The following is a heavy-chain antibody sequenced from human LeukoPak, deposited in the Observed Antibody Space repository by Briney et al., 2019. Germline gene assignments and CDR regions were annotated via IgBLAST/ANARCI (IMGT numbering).Heavy chain of an antibody. V-gene: IGHV3-7*03. J-gene: IGHJ4*02. CDR3: ARDSDIAAAGSDY. D-gene: IGHD6-13*01. CDR1: GFTYSTYW. Sequence: GGSLRLSCAASGFTYSTYWMSWVRQAPGKGLEWGANIKQDGSGKYYADSVKGRFTISRDNANTSLYLQMNRLRAEDTAVYYCARDSDIAAAGSDYWGQGTLVTVSS. CDR2: IKQDGSGK.